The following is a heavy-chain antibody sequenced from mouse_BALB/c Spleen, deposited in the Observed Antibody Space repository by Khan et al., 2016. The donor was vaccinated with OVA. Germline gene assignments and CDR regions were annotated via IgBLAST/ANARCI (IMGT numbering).Heavy chain of an antibody. Sequence: QIQLVQSGPELKKPGETVKISCKASGYTLTDYGMNWVKQAPGKGLKWMGWINPYTGEATYADDFKGRFAFSLETSANTAYLQINNLKTEDTATYFCSRSNGNYCVAYWGQGTLVTVSA. V-gene: IGHV9-3-1*01. CDR3: SRSNGNYCVAY. CDR2: INPYTGEA. CDR1: GYTLTDYG. J-gene: IGHJ3*01. D-gene: IGHD2-1*01.